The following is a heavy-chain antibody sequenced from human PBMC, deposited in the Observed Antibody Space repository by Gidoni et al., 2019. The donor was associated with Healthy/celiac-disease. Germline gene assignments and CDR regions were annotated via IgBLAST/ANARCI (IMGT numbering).Heavy chain of an antibody. V-gene: IGHV1-69*01. CDR3: ARDPLYSYVFFGYYYYGMDV. D-gene: IGHD5-18*01. J-gene: IGHJ6*02. CDR2: IIPIFGTA. Sequence: QVQLVQSGAEVKKPGSSVKVSCKASGGTFSSYAISWVRQAPGQGLEWMGGIIPIFGTANYAQKFQGRVTITADESTSTAYMELSSLRSEDTAVYYCARDPLYSYVFFGYYYYGMDVWGQGTTVTVSS. CDR1: GGTFSSYA.